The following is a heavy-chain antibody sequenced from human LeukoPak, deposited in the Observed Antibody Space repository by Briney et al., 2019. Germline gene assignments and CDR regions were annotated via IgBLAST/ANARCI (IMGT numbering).Heavy chain of an antibody. Sequence: PSETLSLTCTVSGGSISSYYWSWIRQPAGKGLEWIGRIYTSGSTNYNPSLKSRVTMSVDTSKNQFSLKLSSVTAADTAVYYCARERDDYGDYIPFDYWGRGTLVTVSS. D-gene: IGHD4-17*01. V-gene: IGHV4-4*07. CDR3: ARERDDYGDYIPFDY. CDR1: GGSISSYY. J-gene: IGHJ4*02. CDR2: IYTSGST.